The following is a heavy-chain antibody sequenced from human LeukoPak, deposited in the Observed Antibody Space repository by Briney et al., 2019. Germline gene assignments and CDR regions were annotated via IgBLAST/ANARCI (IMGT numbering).Heavy chain of an antibody. CDR3: ARDHRTESDGYYFVNELWYFDL. J-gene: IGHJ2*01. CDR2: TYYRSKWYN. V-gene: IGHV6-1*01. CDR1: GDSVSSNSAA. D-gene: IGHD3-22*01. Sequence: SQTLSLTCAISGDSVSSNSAAWNWIRQSPSRGLEWLGRTYYRSKWYNDYAVSVKSRITINPDTSKNQFSLQLNSVTPEDTAVYYCARDHRTESDGYYFVNELWYFDLWGRGTLVSVSS.